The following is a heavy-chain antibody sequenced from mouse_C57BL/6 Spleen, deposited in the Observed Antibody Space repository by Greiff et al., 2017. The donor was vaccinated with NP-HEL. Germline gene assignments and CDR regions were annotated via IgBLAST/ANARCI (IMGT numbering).Heavy chain of an antibody. Sequence: VQLKESEGGLVQPGSSMKLSCTASGFTFSDYYMAWVRQVPEKGLEWVANINYDGSSTYYLDSLKSRFIISRDNAKNILYLQMSSLKSEDTATYYCARDPMGRGYFDYWGQGTTLTVSS. D-gene: IGHD4-1*01. CDR3: ARDPMGRGYFDY. CDR1: GFTFSDYY. V-gene: IGHV5-16*01. J-gene: IGHJ2*01. CDR2: INYDGSST.